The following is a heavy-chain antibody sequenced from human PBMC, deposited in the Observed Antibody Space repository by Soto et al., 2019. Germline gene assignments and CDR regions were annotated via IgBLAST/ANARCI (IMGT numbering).Heavy chain of an antibody. Sequence: PSETLSLTCTVSGVSISSSSYYWGWIRQPPGKGLEWIGSIYYSGSTYYNPSLKSRVTISVDTSKNQFSLKLSSVTAADTAVYYCASGRGTGTTNYYYYYGMDVWGQGTTVTVSS. V-gene: IGHV4-39*01. CDR1: GVSISSSSYY. D-gene: IGHD1-1*01. CDR3: ASGRGTGTTNYYYYYGMDV. J-gene: IGHJ6*02. CDR2: IYYSGST.